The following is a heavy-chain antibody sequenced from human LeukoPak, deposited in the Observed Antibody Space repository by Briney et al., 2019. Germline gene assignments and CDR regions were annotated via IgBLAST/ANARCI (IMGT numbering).Heavy chain of an antibody. CDR1: GYTFTSYG. CDR3: ASGYVPLYYYYYMDV. D-gene: IGHD3-16*01. V-gene: IGHV1-69*05. CDR2: IIPIFGTP. J-gene: IGHJ6*03. Sequence: ASVKVSCKASGYTFTSYGISWVRQAPGQGLEWMGGIIPIFGTPNYAQKFQGRVTFTTDESTSTAYMELSSLRSEDTAIYYRASGYVPLYYYYYMDVWGKGTTVTVSS.